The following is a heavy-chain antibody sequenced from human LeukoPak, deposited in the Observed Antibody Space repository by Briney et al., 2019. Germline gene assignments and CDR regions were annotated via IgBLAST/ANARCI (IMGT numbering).Heavy chain of an antibody. CDR1: GFTFSSYA. D-gene: IGHD4-17*01. J-gene: IGHJ4*02. CDR2: ISYDGSNK. Sequence: GGSLRLSCAASGFTFSSYAMHWVRQAPGKGLEWVAVISYDGSNKYYADSVKGRFTISRDNSKNTLYLQMNSLRAEDTAVYYCAKGYGDYAPFDYWGQGTLVTVPS. CDR3: AKGYGDYAPFDY. V-gene: IGHV3-30-3*01.